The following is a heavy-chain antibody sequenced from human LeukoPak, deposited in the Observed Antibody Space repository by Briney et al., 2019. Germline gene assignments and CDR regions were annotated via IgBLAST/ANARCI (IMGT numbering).Heavy chain of an antibody. Sequence: ASVKVSCKASGYTFTSYDINWVRQATGQGLEWMGWMNPNSGNTGYAQKFQGRVTMTRNTSISTAYMELSSLRSDDTAVYYCARDPSTRYYTDYWGQGTLVTVSS. J-gene: IGHJ4*02. CDR2: MNPNSGNT. V-gene: IGHV1-8*01. CDR3: ARDPSTRYYTDY. CDR1: GYTFTSYD. D-gene: IGHD2-2*01.